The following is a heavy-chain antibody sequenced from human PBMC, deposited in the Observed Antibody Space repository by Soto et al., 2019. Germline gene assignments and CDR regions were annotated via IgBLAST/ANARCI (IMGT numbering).Heavy chain of an antibody. D-gene: IGHD3-3*01. J-gene: IGHJ4*02. CDR1: GFMFSDYW. CDR3: ARDWSGYRVY. Sequence: EVHLVESGGGLVQPGGSLRLSCAASGFMFSDYWMTWVRQAPGKGLEWVANIKQDESEIYYVDSVKGRFTISRDNAKKTLYLQMNTLRVEDTAVYYCARDWSGYRVYWGQGTLVTVSS. CDR2: IKQDESEI. V-gene: IGHV3-7*05.